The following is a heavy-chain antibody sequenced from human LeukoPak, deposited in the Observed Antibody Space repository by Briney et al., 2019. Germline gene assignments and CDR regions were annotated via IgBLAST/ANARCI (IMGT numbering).Heavy chain of an antibody. Sequence: GGSLRLSCAASGFRFSSYGMHWVRQAPGKGLEWVAVISYDGSNKYYADSVKGRFTISRDNSKNTLYLQMNSLRAEDTAVYYCAREGIAAAGFNWFDPWGQGTLVTVSS. CDR2: ISYDGSNK. J-gene: IGHJ5*02. CDR1: GFRFSSYG. V-gene: IGHV3-30*03. D-gene: IGHD6-13*01. CDR3: AREGIAAAGFNWFDP.